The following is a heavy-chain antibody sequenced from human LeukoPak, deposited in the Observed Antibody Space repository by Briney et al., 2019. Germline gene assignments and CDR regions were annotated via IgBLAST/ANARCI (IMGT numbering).Heavy chain of an antibody. D-gene: IGHD6-19*01. CDR1: GFTFSSYA. Sequence: PGRSLRLSCAASGFTFSSYAMHWVRQAPGKGLEWVAVISYDGSNKYYADSVKGRFTISRDNSKNTLYLQMNSLRAEDTAVYYCASVPPKYSSGWYNLFDYWGQGTLVTVSS. J-gene: IGHJ4*02. V-gene: IGHV3-30-3*01. CDR3: ASVPPKYSSGWYNLFDY. CDR2: ISYDGSNK.